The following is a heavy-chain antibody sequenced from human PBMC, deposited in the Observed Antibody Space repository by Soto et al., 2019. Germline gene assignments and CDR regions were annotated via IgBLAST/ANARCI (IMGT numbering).Heavy chain of an antibody. Sequence: PSETLSLTCTVSGGSISSGGYYWSWIRQHPGKGLEWIGYIYYSGSTYYNPSLKSRVTISVDTSKNQFSLKLSSVTAADTAVYYCARKATVTTCFDYWGQGTQVTVSS. CDR2: IYYSGST. J-gene: IGHJ4*02. D-gene: IGHD4-17*01. V-gene: IGHV4-31*03. CDR1: GGSISSGGYY. CDR3: ARKATVTTCFDY.